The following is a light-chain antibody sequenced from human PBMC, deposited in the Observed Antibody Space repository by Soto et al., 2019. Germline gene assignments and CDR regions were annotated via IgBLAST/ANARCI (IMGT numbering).Light chain of an antibody. CDR1: QSVSIY. J-gene: IGKJ5*01. CDR3: QQRSNLPPIT. Sequence: IVWTQSPCTLSLSAGERVTLSCRASQSVSIYLAWYQQRPGQAPRLLIYDASNRATGIPARFSGSGSVTDSTLTISSLDPEDFAVYYCQQRSNLPPITFGQGTRLE. V-gene: IGKV3-11*01. CDR2: DAS.